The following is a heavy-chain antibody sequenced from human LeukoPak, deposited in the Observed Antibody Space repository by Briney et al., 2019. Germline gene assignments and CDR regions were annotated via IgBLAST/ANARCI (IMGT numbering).Heavy chain of an antibody. V-gene: IGHV4-34*01. Sequence: SETLSLTCAVYGGSFSGYYWSWIRQPPGKGLEWIGEINHSGSTYYNPSLKSRVAISLDRSKNQFSLKLNSVTAADTAVYYCARTETGVGATDYWGQGTLVTVSS. CDR3: ARTETGVGATDY. D-gene: IGHD1-26*01. CDR2: INHSGST. CDR1: GGSFSGYY. J-gene: IGHJ4*02.